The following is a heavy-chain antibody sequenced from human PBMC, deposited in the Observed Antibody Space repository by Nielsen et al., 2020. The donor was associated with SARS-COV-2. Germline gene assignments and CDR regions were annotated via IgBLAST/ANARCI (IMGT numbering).Heavy chain of an antibody. CDR1: GFTLRDFW. Sequence: GGSLRLSCAASGFTLRDFWMSWVRQAPGKGLEWVANVNHDGSAKYYVDSVKGRFTISRDNAKNSLYLQMNSLRAEDTAVYYCAKDPRNGLVRGVIIDYWGQGTLVTVSS. CDR3: AKDPRNGLVRGVIIDY. CDR2: VNHDGSAK. D-gene: IGHD3-10*01. V-gene: IGHV3-7*01. J-gene: IGHJ4*02.